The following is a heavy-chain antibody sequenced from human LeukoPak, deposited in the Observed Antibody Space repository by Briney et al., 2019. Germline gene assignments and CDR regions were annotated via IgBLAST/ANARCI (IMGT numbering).Heavy chain of an antibody. CDR2: ILNDGSQE. J-gene: IGHJ3*02. V-gene: IGHV3-33*01. CDR3: ARDDALGDNALDI. D-gene: IGHD3-16*01. CDR1: GFTFSSYG. Sequence: PGGSLRLSCAASGFTFSSYGMHWVRQAPGKGLEWVAVILNDGSQEKYADSVKGRFTISRDNSKNTLFLQMNSLRAEDTAVYYCARDDALGDNALDIWGQGTMVIVSS.